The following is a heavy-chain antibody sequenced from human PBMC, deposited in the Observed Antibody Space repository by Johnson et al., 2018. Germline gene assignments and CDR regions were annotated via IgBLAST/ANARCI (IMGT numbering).Heavy chain of an antibody. CDR2: INRKTDGGTA. J-gene: IGHJ3*02. Sequence: VQLVQSGGGLVKPGESLRLSCAASGFTFSNAWMNWVRQAPGKGLEWVGRINRKTDGGTADYAAAVKGRCSISRDDADNTLFLEVNSLKTEDTALYYCTPELGSGRRGLIPIGGQGTMVTVSS. V-gene: IGHV3-15*07. D-gene: IGHD6-19*01. CDR3: TPELGSGRRGLIPI. CDR1: GFTFSNAW.